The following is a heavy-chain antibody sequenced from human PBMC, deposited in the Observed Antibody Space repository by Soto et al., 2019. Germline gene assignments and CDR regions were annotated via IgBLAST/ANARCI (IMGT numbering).Heavy chain of an antibody. CDR3: ARDLCGGSYAY. D-gene: IGHD1-26*01. CDR2: IYSGGST. CDR1: GFTVSSNY. V-gene: IGHV3-53*04. Sequence: EVQLVESGGGLVQPGGSLRLSCAASGFTVSSNYMSGVSRAPGKGLEWVSVIYSGGSTYYAESVKGRFTISRHNSKNTLYLQLNSLRAEDTAVYCCARDLCGGSYAYWGQGTVVTVAS. J-gene: IGHJ4*02.